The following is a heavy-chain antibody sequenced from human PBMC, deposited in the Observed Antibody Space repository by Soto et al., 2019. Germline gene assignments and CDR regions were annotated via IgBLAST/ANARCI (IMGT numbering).Heavy chain of an antibody. CDR3: ARDRRIAAAGTGSYGMDV. V-gene: IGHV4-30-4*01. Sequence: LSLTSPVSDVDISNRYYYWRWIRQPPGKGLEWIGHIYYSGSTYYNPSLKSRVTISVDTSKNQFSLKLSSVTAADTAVYYCARDRRIAAAGTGSYGMDVWGQGTTVTV. J-gene: IGHJ6*02. CDR2: IYYSGST. CDR1: DVDISNRYYY. D-gene: IGHD6-13*01.